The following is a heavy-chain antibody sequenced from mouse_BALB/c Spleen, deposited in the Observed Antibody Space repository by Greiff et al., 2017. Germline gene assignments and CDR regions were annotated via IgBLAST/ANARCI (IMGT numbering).Heavy chain of an antibody. D-gene: IGHD2-14*01. J-gene: IGHJ4*01. CDR3: ARDPSYRGYAMDY. CDR2: IWAGGST. V-gene: IGHV2-9*02. Sequence: VKLLESGPGLVAPSQSLSITCTVSGFSLTSYGVHWVRQPPGKGLEWLGVIWAGGSTNYNSALMSRLSISKDNSKSQVFLKMNSLQTDDTAMYYCARDPSYRGYAMDYWGQGTSVTVSS. CDR1: GFSLTSYG.